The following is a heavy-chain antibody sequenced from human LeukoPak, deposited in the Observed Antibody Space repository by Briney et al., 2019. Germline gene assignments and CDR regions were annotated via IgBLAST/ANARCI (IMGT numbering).Heavy chain of an antibody. V-gene: IGHV3-48*03. J-gene: IGHJ4*02. CDR1: GFTFSSYE. CDR2: ISSSGSTI. Sequence: GGSLRLSCAASGFTFSSYEMNWVRQAPGKGLEWVSYISSSGSTIYYADSVKGRFTISRDNAKNSLYLQMNSLRAEDTAVYYCARGRRIAVAGDYWGQGTLVTVSS. CDR3: ARGRRIAVAGDY. D-gene: IGHD6-19*01.